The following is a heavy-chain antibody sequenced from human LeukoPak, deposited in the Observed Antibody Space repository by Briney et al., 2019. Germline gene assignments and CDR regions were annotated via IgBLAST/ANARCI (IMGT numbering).Heavy chain of an antibody. CDR2: MNPNSGNT. D-gene: IGHD3-9*01. V-gene: IGHV1-8*01. CDR3: ARQPRYFDWLRNTYYYYYYYMDV. Sequence: ASVKVSCKASGYTFISYDINWVRQATGQGLEWMGWMNPNSGNTGYAQKFQGRVTMTRNTSISTAYMELSSLRSEDTAVYYCARQPRYFDWLRNTYYYYYYYMDVWGKGTTVTISS. J-gene: IGHJ6*03. CDR1: GYTFISYD.